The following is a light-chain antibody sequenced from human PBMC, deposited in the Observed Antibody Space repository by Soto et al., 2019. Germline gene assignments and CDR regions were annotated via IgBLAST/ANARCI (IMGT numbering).Light chain of an antibody. Sequence: QSALTQPPSVSGAPGQRVTISCTGSSSNIGAGYDVHWYQQLPGTAPKLLIYGNSNRPSGVPDRFSGSKSGTSASLAITGLQAEDEADYYCQSYDSSLSGVFYGFGTGTKVTVL. J-gene: IGLJ1*01. CDR3: QSYDSSLSGVFYG. V-gene: IGLV1-40*01. CDR1: SSNIGAGYD. CDR2: GNS.